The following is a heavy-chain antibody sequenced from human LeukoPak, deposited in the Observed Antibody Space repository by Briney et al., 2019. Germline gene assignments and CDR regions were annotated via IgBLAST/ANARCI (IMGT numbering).Heavy chain of an antibody. V-gene: IGHV3-23*01. Sequence: GGSLRLSCAASGYTFSSYAMSWVRQGPGKGLEWVSAISGSGGSTYYADSVKGRFTISRDNSKNTLYLQMNSLRAEDTAVYYCAKDTSLSHGADYWGQGTLVTVSS. J-gene: IGHJ4*02. D-gene: IGHD3-10*01. CDR2: ISGSGGST. CDR1: GYTFSSYA. CDR3: AKDTSLSHGADY.